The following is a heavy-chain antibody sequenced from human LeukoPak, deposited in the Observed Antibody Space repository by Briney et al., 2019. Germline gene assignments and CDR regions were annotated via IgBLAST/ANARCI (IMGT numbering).Heavy chain of an antibody. Sequence: GGSLRLSCVASGFTFSYAWMNWVRQAPGKGLEWVSYISSSGSTIYYADSVKGRFTISRDNAKNSLYLQMNSLRAEDTAVYYCARDRARVGSGSYYSSVNFDYWGQGTLVTVSS. CDR3: ARDRARVGSGSYYSSVNFDY. D-gene: IGHD3-10*01. CDR2: ISSSGSTI. CDR1: GFTFSYAW. J-gene: IGHJ4*02. V-gene: IGHV3-48*04.